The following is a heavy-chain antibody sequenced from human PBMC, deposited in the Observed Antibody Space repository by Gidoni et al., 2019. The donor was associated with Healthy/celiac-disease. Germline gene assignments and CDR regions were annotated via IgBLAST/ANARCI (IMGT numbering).Heavy chain of an antibody. CDR2: IYYSGST. Sequence: QVQLQESGPGLVKPSETLSLTCTVSVGSISSYYWSWIRQPPGKGLEWIGYIYYSGSTNYNPSLKSRVTISVDTSKNQFSLKLSSVTAADTAVYYCARSSGWYKNWFDPWGQGTLVTVSS. D-gene: IGHD6-19*01. CDR1: VGSISSYY. V-gene: IGHV4-59*08. J-gene: IGHJ5*02. CDR3: ARSSGWYKNWFDP.